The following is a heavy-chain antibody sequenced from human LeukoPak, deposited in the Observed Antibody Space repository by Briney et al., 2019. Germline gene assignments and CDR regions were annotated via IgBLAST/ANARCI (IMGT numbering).Heavy chain of an antibody. D-gene: IGHD3-22*01. V-gene: IGHV4-30-4*01. Sequence: SQTLSLTCTVSGGSISSGDYYWSWIRQPPGKGLEWIGYMYYSGSTYYNPSLKSRVTMSADTSKNQLSLKLSSVTAADTAVYYCARPYYYDSRIDPWGQGILVTVSS. J-gene: IGHJ5*02. CDR2: MYYSGST. CDR3: ARPYYYDSRIDP. CDR1: GGSISSGDYY.